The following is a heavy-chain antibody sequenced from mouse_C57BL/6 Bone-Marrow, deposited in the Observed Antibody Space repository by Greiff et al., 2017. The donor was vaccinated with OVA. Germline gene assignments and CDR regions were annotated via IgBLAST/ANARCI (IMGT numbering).Heavy chain of an antibody. V-gene: IGHV5-4*03. J-gene: IGHJ2*01. D-gene: IGHD3-2*02. Sequence: EVKLQESGGGLVKPGGSLKLSCAASGFTFSSYAMSWVRQTPEKRLEWVATISDGGSYTYYPDNVKGRFTISRDNAKNNLYLQMSHLKSEDTAMYYCARAGQLRSLDYWGQGTTLTVSS. CDR2: ISDGGSYT. CDR1: GFTFSSYA. CDR3: ARAGQLRSLDY.